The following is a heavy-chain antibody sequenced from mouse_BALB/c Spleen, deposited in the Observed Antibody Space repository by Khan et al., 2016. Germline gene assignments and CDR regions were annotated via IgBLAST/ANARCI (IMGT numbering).Heavy chain of an antibody. CDR3: ARDDYDWFGY. CDR1: GYSFTGYY. D-gene: IGHD2-4*01. J-gene: IGHJ3*01. CDR2: VNPDNGGT. Sequence: EVQLQEPGPALVKPGASVRISCKSSGYSFTGYYMHWVKQSHGKSLEWIGRVNPDNGGTHYNQKFKDKAIITVDKSSITAYMAFRSLTSEDSAVHYCARDDYDWFGYWGQGTLVTVSA. V-gene: IGHV1-18*01.